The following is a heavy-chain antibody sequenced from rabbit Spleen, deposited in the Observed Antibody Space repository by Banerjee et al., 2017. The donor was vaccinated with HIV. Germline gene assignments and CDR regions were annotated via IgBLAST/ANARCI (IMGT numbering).Heavy chain of an antibody. CDR2: IYTSSGST. Sequence: QEQLVESGGGLVQPGASLTLTCTASGFSFSSSHYMCWVRQAPGKGLEWIVCIYTSSGSTWYASWAKGRFTISSNTNQNTVTLQMTSLTAADTATYFCARWGGDSSNWNLNFWGQGTLVTVS. D-gene: IGHD7-1*01. J-gene: IGHJ3*01. V-gene: IGHV1S43*01. CDR1: GFSFSSSHY. CDR3: ARWGGDSSNWNLNF.